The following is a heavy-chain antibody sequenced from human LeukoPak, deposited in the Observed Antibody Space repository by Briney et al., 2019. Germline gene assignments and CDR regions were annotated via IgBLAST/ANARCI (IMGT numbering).Heavy chain of an antibody. V-gene: IGHV3-21*01. Sequence: GGSLRLSCAASGFTFSTYSMNWVRQAPGKGLEWVSSISSSSSYIYYRDSVKGRFTISRDNAKNSLYLQMNSLRAEDTAVYYCARDHITMVRGAMGPKVWFDPWGQGTLVTVSS. CDR3: ARDHITMVRGAMGPKVWFDP. D-gene: IGHD3-10*01. CDR2: ISSSSSYI. CDR1: GFTFSTYS. J-gene: IGHJ5*02.